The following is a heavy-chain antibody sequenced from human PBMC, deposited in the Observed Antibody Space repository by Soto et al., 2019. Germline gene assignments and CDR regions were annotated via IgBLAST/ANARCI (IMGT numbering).Heavy chain of an antibody. Sequence: EVQLVESGGGLVQPGRSLTLSCAASGFTFDDYAMHWVRQAPGKGLEWVSGISWNSGSIGYADSVKGRVTITRDNAKNSLYMQRNSLRAKDTALYYCANGFLYCSSTSCPKLDYYYYMDVWGKGTTVTVSS. CDR2: ISWNSGSI. J-gene: IGHJ6*03. D-gene: IGHD2-2*01. CDR3: ANGFLYCSSTSCPKLDYYYYMDV. CDR1: GFTFDDYA. V-gene: IGHV3-9*01.